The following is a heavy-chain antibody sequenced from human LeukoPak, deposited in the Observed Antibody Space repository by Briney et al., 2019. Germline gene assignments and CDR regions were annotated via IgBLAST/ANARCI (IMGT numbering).Heavy chain of an antibody. Sequence: SETLSLTCTVSGGPMRSGSYYWSWIRQPAGKGLEWIGRIFTSGSTNYNPSLKSRVTISVDTSKNQFSLKLSSVTAADTAVYYCARRLTTDDFFDYWGQGILVTVSS. CDR1: GGPMRSGSYY. CDR2: IFTSGST. V-gene: IGHV4-61*02. CDR3: ARRLTTDDFFDY. D-gene: IGHD4-17*01. J-gene: IGHJ4*02.